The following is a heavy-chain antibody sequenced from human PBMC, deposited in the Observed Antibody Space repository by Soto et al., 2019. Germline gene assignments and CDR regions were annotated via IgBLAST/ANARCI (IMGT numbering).Heavy chain of an antibody. CDR2: IGRSGGST. D-gene: IGHD3-22*01. V-gene: IGHV3-23*01. CDR1: GFTFSNYA. CDR3: AKDYYDSSDYYCLFDY. Sequence: GGSLRLSCAASGFTFSNYAMAWVRQAPAKGLEWVSAIGRSGGSTYYADSVKGRFTISRDNSNNTLYLQMNSLRAEDTAVYFCAKDYYDSSDYYCLFDYWGQGTLITVSS. J-gene: IGHJ4*02.